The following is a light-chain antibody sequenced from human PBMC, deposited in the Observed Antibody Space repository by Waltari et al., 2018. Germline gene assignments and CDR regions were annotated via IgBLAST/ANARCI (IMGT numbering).Light chain of an antibody. CDR1: SNDVGGYNS. J-gene: IGLJ2*01. CDR3: SSQSSNDVVL. Sequence: QSAQTQPASVSGSPGQSVTIFCAGTSNDVGGYNSVPWYQEHPGQAPRVIIYDVSDQPSGVSDRFSGSKSGNTVSLTISGLQAEDEADYYCSSQSSNDVVLFGGGTKLTVL. CDR2: DVS. V-gene: IGLV2-14*01.